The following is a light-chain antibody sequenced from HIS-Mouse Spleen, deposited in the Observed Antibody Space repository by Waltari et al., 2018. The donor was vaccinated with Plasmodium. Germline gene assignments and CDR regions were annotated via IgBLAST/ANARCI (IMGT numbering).Light chain of an antibody. Sequence: DIQMTQSPSSLSASVGDRVTITCQASQDISNYLNWYQQKPGKAPKFLIYDAYNVETGVPSRFSGSGSGTDFTFTISSLQPEDIATYYCQQYDNLPYTFGQGTKLEIK. CDR3: QQYDNLPYT. CDR2: DAY. V-gene: IGKV1-33*01. J-gene: IGKJ2*01. CDR1: QDISNY.